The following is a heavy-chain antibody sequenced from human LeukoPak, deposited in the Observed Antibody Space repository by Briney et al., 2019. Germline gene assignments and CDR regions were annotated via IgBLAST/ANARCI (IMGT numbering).Heavy chain of an antibody. CDR1: GITFSSSA. V-gene: IGHV3-23*01. J-gene: IGHJ4*02. Sequence: GGSLRLSCAASGITFSSSAMSWVRQAPGKGLEWVSGISGRGDSTYYADSVQGRFTISRDNSKNTLYLQMNSLRAEDTAVYYCAKDRSPYDRNGYWGQGTLVTVSS. CDR2: ISGRGDST. CDR3: AKDRSPYDRNGY. D-gene: IGHD3-22*01.